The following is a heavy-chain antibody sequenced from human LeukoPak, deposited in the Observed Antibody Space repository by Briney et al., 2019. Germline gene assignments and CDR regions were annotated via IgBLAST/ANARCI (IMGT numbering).Heavy chain of an antibody. J-gene: IGHJ6*02. CDR1: GYTFTSYY. CDR2: INAGNGNT. D-gene: IGHD3-22*01. V-gene: IGHV1-3*01. Sequence: ASVKVSCKASGYTFTSYYMHWVRQAPGQGLEWMGWINAGNGNTKYSQKFQGRVTITRDTSASTAYMGLSSLRSEDTAVYYCAREYYYDSSGYYYYYGMDVWGQGTTVTVSS. CDR3: AREYYYDSSGYYYYYGMDV.